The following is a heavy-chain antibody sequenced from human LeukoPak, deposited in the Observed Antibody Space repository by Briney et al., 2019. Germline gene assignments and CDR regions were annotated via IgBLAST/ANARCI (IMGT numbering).Heavy chain of an antibody. V-gene: IGHV3-48*03. J-gene: IGHJ4*02. Sequence: GGSLRLSCAASGFTFSSYEMNWFRQAPRRGLEWVSYISSSGSTIYYTDSVKGRFTISIDKAKNSLYLQMNSLRAEDTAVYHCGRERDDCSGGSCYHAVFDYWGQGRLVTVSS. CDR2: ISSSGSTI. CDR1: GFTFSSYE. D-gene: IGHD2-15*01. CDR3: GRERDDCSGGSCYHAVFDY.